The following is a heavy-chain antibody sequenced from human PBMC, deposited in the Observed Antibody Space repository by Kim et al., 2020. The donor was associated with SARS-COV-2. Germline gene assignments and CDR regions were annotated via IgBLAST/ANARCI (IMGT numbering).Heavy chain of an antibody. D-gene: IGHD3-22*01. J-gene: IGHJ4*02. CDR2: VHYSGST. CDR1: GDTKNDYY. CDR3: ARKRADRSGFIDY. Sequence: SETLSLTCTVSGDTKNDYYWSWIRQPPGKGLEWIGYVHYSGSTNYNPSLMSRLFISGYTSNNQFSLNLYSVTAADTAVYYCARKRADRSGFIDYWGQGALVTVSS. V-gene: IGHV4-59*01.